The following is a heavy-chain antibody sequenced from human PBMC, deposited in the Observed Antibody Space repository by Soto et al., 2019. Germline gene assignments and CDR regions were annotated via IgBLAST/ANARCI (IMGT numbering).Heavy chain of an antibody. V-gene: IGHV4-59*08. D-gene: IGHD6-13*01. CDR2: IYYSGSS. CDR1: GGSIGNSY. Sequence: QVQLQESGPGLVKPSETLSLTCTVSGGSIGNSYWSWIRQSPGKGLEWIGYIYYSGSSNYNPSLKSRVSIQVDTSKNQFSLKLSSVTAADTAVYYCARHSSSWPIFDYWGQGTLVIVSS. J-gene: IGHJ4*02. CDR3: ARHSSSWPIFDY.